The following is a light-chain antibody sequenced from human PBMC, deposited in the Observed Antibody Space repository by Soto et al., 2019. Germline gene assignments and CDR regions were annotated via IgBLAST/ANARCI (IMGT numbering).Light chain of an antibody. CDR2: EVS. CDR3: SSYTSSSPCV. CDR1: SRDVGGYNY. J-gene: IGLJ1*01. Sequence: VLTQPASVSGSPGQSITISCTGTSRDVGGYNYVSWYQQHPGKAPKLMIYEVSNRPSGVSNRFSGSKSGNTASLTISGLQAEDEADYYCSSYTSSSPCVFGTGTKVTVL. V-gene: IGLV2-14*01.